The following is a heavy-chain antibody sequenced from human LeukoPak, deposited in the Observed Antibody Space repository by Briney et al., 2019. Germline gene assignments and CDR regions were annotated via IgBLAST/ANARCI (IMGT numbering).Heavy chain of an antibody. D-gene: IGHD1-26*01. CDR3: ARAGGRSWFDP. CDR1: GYTFSDSY. CDR2: MNPKSGGT. V-gene: IGHV1-2*02. J-gene: IGHJ5*02. Sequence: ASVNVSCTASGYTFSDSYIHWVRQAPGQGLEWMGSMNPKSGGTKYAQKFQGRVSITRDTSISTAYMELASLTSDDTAVYYCARAGGRSWFDPWGQGTLVTVSS.